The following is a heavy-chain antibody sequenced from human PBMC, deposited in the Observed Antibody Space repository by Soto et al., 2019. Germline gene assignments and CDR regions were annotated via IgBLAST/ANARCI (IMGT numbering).Heavy chain of an antibody. V-gene: IGHV3-21*01. D-gene: IGHD1-26*01. CDR3: ARWELGYLDAFDI. CDR1: GFTFSSYS. Sequence: GGSLRLSCAASGFTFSSYSMNWVRQAPGKGLEWVSSISSSSSYIYYADSVKGRFTISRDNAKNSLYLQMNSLRAEDTAVYYCARWELGYLDAFDIWGQGTMVTVSS. J-gene: IGHJ3*02. CDR2: ISSSSSYI.